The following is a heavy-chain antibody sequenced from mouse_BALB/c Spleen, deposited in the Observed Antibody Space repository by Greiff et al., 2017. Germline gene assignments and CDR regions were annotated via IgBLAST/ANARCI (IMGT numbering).Heavy chain of an antibody. CDR2: IDPANGNT. CDR3: ARSVYDGYDWFAY. CDR1: GFNIKDTY. V-gene: IGHV14-3*02. J-gene: IGHJ3*01. D-gene: IGHD2-3*01. Sequence: VHVKQSGAELVKPGASVKLSCTASGFNIKDTYMHWVKQRPEQGLEWIGRIDPANGNTKYDPKFQGKATITADTSSNTAYLQLSSLTSEDTAVYYCARSVYDGYDWFAYGGQGTLVTVSA.